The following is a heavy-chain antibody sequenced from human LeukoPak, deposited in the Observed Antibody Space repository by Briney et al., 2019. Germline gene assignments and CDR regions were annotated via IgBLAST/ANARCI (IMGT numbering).Heavy chain of an antibody. J-gene: IGHJ6*03. CDR1: GGSISSSSYY. Sequence: PSETLSLTCTVSGGSISSSSYYWGWIRQPPGKGLEWIGSIYYSGSTYYNPSLKSRVTISVDTSKNQFSLKLSSVTAADTAVYYCARQYSSSAAFYYYYMDVWGKGTTVTVSS. D-gene: IGHD6-6*01. V-gene: IGHV4-39*01. CDR3: ARQYSSSAAFYYYYMDV. CDR2: IYYSGST.